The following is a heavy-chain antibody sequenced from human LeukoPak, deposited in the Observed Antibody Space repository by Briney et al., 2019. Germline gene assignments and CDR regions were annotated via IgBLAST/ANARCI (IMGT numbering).Heavy chain of an antibody. D-gene: IGHD3-9*01. Sequence: PGGSLRLYCAASGFTFDEYAMHWVRQAPGKGLEWVSGISWNSGSIGYADSVKGRFTISRDNAKNSLYLQMNSLRAEDTALYYCAKDKYDILTGEFDYWGQGTLVTVSS. CDR1: GFTFDEYA. J-gene: IGHJ4*02. V-gene: IGHV3-9*01. CDR3: AKDKYDILTGEFDY. CDR2: ISWNSGSI.